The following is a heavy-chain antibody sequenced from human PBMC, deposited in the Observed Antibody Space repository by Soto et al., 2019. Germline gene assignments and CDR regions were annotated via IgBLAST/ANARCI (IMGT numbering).Heavy chain of an antibody. CDR3: AREADYDSSGYYYFY. CDR2: IIPIFGTA. V-gene: IGHV1-69*13. Sequence: SVKVSCKSSGGTFSSYAISWVRQAPGQGLEWMGGIIPIFGTANYAQKFQGRVTITADESTRTAYMELSSLRSEDTAVYYCAREADYDSSGYYYFYWGQGTLVTVSS. CDR1: GGTFSSYA. J-gene: IGHJ4*02. D-gene: IGHD3-22*01.